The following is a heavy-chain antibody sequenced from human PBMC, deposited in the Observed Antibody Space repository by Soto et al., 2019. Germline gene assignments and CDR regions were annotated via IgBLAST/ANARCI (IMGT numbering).Heavy chain of an antibody. V-gene: IGHV3-23*01. CDR3: AKNRATYYYGSGPFDY. J-gene: IGHJ4*02. CDR2: ISGSGGST. CDR1: GFTFSSYA. D-gene: IGHD3-10*01. Sequence: EVQLLESGGGLVQPGGSLRLSCAASGFTFSSYAMSWVRQAPGKGLEWVSAISGSGGSTYYADSVKGRFTISRDNSKNTLYLQMNSLRAEGTAIYYCAKNRATYYYGSGPFDYWGQGTLVTVSS.